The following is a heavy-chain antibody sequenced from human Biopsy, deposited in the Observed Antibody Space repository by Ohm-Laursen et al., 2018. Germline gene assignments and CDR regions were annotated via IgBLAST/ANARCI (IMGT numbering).Heavy chain of an antibody. Sequence: SETLSLTCTVSGDSINNYYWSWIRQPAGKGLEWIGRIYTSGSPNYNLSRESRVTMSVDTSKNQFSLNLRSVTAADTAVYYCARGTGRYYVYGAFDIWGQGTVVTVSS. CDR3: ARGTGRYYVYGAFDI. J-gene: IGHJ3*02. V-gene: IGHV4-4*07. CDR2: IYTSGSP. D-gene: IGHD1-26*01. CDR1: GDSINNYY.